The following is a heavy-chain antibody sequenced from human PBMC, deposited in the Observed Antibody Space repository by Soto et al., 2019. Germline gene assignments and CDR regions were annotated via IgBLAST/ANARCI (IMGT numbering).Heavy chain of an antibody. Sequence: SETLSLTCTVSGGSVSSSSYYWNWIRQPPGKGLEWIAYIYYTGSTNYNPSLKSRLSISIDTSKNQFSLNLSSVSAADTAVYYCARAGFCRGGSCSFDYFDYWGQGALVTVSS. V-gene: IGHV4-61*01. J-gene: IGHJ4*02. CDR2: IYYTGST. D-gene: IGHD2-15*01. CDR1: GGSVSSSSYY. CDR3: ARAGFCRGGSCSFDYFDY.